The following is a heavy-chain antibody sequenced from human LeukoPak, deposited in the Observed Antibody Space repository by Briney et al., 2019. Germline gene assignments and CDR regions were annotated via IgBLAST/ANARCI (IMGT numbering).Heavy chain of an antibody. D-gene: IGHD1-1*01. CDR2: LQNDGGDI. V-gene: IGHV3-30*02. Sequence: GGSLRPSCAASGFTFSNYGMHWVRQAPDKGLEWVAFLQNDGGDIHYADSVEGRFTISRDNSKNTLYLQMNSLRAEDTAVYYCANRRGTQVLGNNIDIWGQGTLVTVSS. J-gene: IGHJ3*02. CDR3: ANRRGTQVLGNNIDI. CDR1: GFTFSNYG.